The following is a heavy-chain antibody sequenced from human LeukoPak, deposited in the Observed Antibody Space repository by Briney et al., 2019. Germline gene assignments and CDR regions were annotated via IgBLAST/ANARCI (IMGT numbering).Heavy chain of an antibody. CDR2: INPSGGST. D-gene: IGHD2-15*01. CDR1: GYTFTSYY. J-gene: IGHJ6*02. Sequence: ASVKVSCKASGYTFTSYYMHWVRQAPGQGLEWMGIINPSGGSTSYAQKFQGRVTMTRDTSTSTVYMELSSLRSEDTAVYYCARPIRSLGYCSGGSCYYYYYAMDVWGQGTTVTVSS. CDR3: ARPIRSLGYCSGGSCYYYYYAMDV. V-gene: IGHV1-46*01.